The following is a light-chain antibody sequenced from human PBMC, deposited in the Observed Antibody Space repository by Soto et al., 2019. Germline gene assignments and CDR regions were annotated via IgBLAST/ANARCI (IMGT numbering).Light chain of an antibody. CDR3: KQYNSYSRT. CDR1: QSITSW. CDR2: HAT. J-gene: IGKJ1*01. V-gene: IGKV1-5*01. Sequence: DIQMSQSPSTLSASVGDRVTITCRASQSITSWLAWYQQKPGKAPKLLIFHATSLKSGVPSRFSGSGSGTKFTLTITSLQPDDVATYYCKQYNSYSRTFGQGTKVDI.